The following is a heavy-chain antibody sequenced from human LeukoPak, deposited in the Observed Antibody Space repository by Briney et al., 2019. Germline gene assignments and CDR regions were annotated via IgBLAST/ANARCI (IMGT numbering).Heavy chain of an antibody. CDR3: ARAKTYYDFWSGYWRGYYYYGMDV. J-gene: IGHJ6*02. CDR1: GYTFTSYD. V-gene: IGHV1-8*01. CDR2: MNPNSGNT. Sequence: ASVNVSCKASGYTFTSYDINWVRQATGQGLEWMGWMNPNSGNTGYAQKFQGRVTMTRNTSISTAYMELSSLRSEDTAVYYCARAKTYYDFWSGYWRGYYYYGMDVWGQGTTVTVSS. D-gene: IGHD3-3*01.